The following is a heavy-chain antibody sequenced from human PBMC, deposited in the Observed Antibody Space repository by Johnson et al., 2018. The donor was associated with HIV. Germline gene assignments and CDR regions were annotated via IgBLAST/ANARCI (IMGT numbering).Heavy chain of an antibody. CDR1: GFTFINAW. V-gene: IGHV3-15*01. J-gene: IGHJ3*02. CDR2: IKSKTDGGTT. D-gene: IGHD5-12*01. Sequence: EQLVVSGGGLVKPGGSLRLSCAASGFTFINAWMTWVRQAPGKGLEWIGHIKSKTDGGTTDYAASLTGRFTISRDDSTNTAYLQMNSLTPEDTAVYYCASTIDIVPTGRSYDAFDIWAKGHWSPSLQ. CDR3: ASTIDIVPTGRSYDAFDI.